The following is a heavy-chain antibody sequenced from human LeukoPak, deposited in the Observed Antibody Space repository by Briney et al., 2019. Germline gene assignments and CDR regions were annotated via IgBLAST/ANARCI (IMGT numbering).Heavy chain of an antibody. J-gene: IGHJ6*03. Sequence: GGSLRLSCAASGFTLSSYSMNWVRQAPGKGLEWVSSISSSSSYIYYTDSVKGRFTISRDNAKNSLYLQMNSLRAEDTAVYYCARVLRYCSGGNCYSGGLGYMDVWGKGTTVTISS. CDR2: ISSSSSYI. CDR1: GFTLSSYS. D-gene: IGHD2-15*01. CDR3: ARVLRYCSGGNCYSGGLGYMDV. V-gene: IGHV3-21*04.